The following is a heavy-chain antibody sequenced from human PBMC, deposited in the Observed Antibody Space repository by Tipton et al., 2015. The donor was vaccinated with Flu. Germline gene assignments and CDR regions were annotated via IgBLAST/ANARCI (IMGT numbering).Heavy chain of an antibody. CDR2: IFHSGTT. D-gene: IGHD3-16*01. J-gene: IGHJ4*02. Sequence: TLSLTCTVSGGSVSSSDFYWGWVRQPPGKGPEWIGSIFHSGTTYYDLSLQSRVTISVDTSTNQFSLRLRSVTAADTAVYYCARHSRTRPFALWGQGSLVTVSS. V-gene: IGHV4-39*01. CDR1: GGSVSSSDFY. CDR3: ARHSRTRPFAL.